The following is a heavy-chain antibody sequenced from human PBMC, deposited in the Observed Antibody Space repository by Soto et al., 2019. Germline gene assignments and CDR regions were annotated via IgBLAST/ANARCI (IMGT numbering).Heavy chain of an antibody. CDR1: GFTFNSYA. CDR2: ISGGGSST. CDR3: AKYIAAGTGPTQGDY. Sequence: EVQLLESGGGLVQPGGSLRLSCAASGFTFNSYAMSWVRQAPGKGLEWVSGISGGGSSTYYADSVKGRFTTSRDNSKNTLYLQMNSLIAEDTAVYFCAKYIAAGTGPTQGDYWGQGTLVTVSS. D-gene: IGHD1-7*01. V-gene: IGHV3-23*01. J-gene: IGHJ4*02.